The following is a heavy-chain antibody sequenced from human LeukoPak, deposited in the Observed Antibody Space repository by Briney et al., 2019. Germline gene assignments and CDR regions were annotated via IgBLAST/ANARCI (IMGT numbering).Heavy chain of an antibody. D-gene: IGHD6-19*01. CDR2: IKEDGSEK. Sequence: GGSLRLSCTASGFTFNRDWTAWVRQAPGKGLEWVANIKEDGSEKNYVDSVKGRFTISRDNAENSVYLQMNDLRAEDTGVYYCVTKEPPTSGWSYWGQGTLVTVSS. V-gene: IGHV3-7*01. J-gene: IGHJ4*02. CDR3: VTKEPPTSGWSY. CDR1: GFTFNRDW.